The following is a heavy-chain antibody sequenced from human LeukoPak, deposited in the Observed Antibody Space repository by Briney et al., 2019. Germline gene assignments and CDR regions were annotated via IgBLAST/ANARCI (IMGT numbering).Heavy chain of an antibody. J-gene: IGHJ4*02. CDR1: GGSISSSSYY. V-gene: IGHV4-39*07. CDR3: ARGRYDFWSGYYYDY. Sequence: SETLSLTCTVSGGSISSSSYYWGWIRQPPGKGLEWIGSIYYSGSTYYNPSLKSRVTISVDTSKNRFSLKLSSVTAADTAVYYCARGRYDFWSGYYYDYWGQGTLVTVSS. CDR2: IYYSGST. D-gene: IGHD3-3*01.